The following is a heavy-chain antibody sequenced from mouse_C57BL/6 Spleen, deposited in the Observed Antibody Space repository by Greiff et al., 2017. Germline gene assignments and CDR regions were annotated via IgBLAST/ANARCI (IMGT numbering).Heavy chain of an antibody. Sequence: QVQLKESGPELVKPGASVKISCKASGYAFSSSWMNWVKQRPGKGLEWIGRIYPGDGDTNYNGKFKGKATLTADKSSSTAYMQLSSLTSEDSAVYFCARSGYYGWDYWGQGTTLTVSS. D-gene: IGHD1-1*01. CDR1: GYAFSSSW. J-gene: IGHJ2*01. V-gene: IGHV1-82*01. CDR2: IYPGDGDT. CDR3: ARSGYYGWDY.